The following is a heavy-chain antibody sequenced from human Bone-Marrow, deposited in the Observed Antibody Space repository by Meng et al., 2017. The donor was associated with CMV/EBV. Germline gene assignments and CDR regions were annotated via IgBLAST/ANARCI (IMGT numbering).Heavy chain of an antibody. CDR1: GGTFSSYA. J-gene: IGHJ6*02. Sequence: SVKVSCKASGGTFSSYAISWVRQAPGQGLEWMGRIIPILGIANYAQKFQGRVTITADKSTSTAYMELSSLRSEDTAVYYCVVVPAASNYYYGMDVWGQGTTVTVSS. D-gene: IGHD2-2*01. V-gene: IGHV1-69*04. CDR3: VVVPAASNYYYGMDV. CDR2: IIPILGIA.